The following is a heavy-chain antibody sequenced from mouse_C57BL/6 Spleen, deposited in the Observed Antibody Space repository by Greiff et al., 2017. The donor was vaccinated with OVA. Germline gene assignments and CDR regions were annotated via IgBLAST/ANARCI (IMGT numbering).Heavy chain of an antibody. V-gene: IGHV1-81*01. Sequence: VQLQQSGAELARPGASVKLSCKASGYTFTSYGISWVKQRTGQGLEWIGEIYPRSGNTYYNEKFKGKATLTADKYSSTAYMELRSLTSEDSAVYFCARDKVHDYDEAGWGQGTLVTVSA. J-gene: IGHJ3*01. CDR1: GYTFTSYG. CDR2: IYPRSGNT. CDR3: ARDKVHDYDEAG. D-gene: IGHD2-4*01.